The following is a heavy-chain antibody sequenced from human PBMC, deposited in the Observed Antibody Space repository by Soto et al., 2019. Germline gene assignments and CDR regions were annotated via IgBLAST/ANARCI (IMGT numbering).Heavy chain of an antibody. CDR1: GGTFSSYA. CDR3: ARGRSGSYSLFDS. J-gene: IGHJ4*02. Sequence: QVQLVQSGAEVKKPGSSVKVSCKASGGTFSSYANSWVRQAPGQGLEWMGGLMPIFGTANYEQTFQGRDTITEDESTNTDHMALSSLRSEDTAVYYCARGRSGSYSLFDSWGQGTLVTVSS. D-gene: IGHD1-26*01. V-gene: IGHV1-69*12. CDR2: LMPIFGTA.